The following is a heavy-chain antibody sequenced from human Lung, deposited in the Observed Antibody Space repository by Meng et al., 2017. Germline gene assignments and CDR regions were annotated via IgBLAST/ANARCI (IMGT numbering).Heavy chain of an antibody. CDR1: GGFFSDNY. CDR2: INHSGST. CDR3: ARGPTTMAHDFDY. D-gene: IGHD4-11*01. V-gene: IGHV4-34*01. Sequence: VPLKEWGEDLVKPWTTLSLTCVVSGGFFSDNYWSWTRQPPGKGLEWIGEINHSGSTNYNPSLESRASISVDTSQNNLSLKLSSVTAADSAVYYCARGPTTMAHDFDYWGQGTLVTVSS. J-gene: IGHJ4*02.